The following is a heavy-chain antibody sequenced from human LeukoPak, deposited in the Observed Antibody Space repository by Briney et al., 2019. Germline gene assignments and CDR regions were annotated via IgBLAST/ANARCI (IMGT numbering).Heavy chain of an antibody. V-gene: IGHV3-21*01. J-gene: IGHJ4*02. CDR1: GFTFSSYS. Sequence: GGSLRLSCAASGFTFSSYSMNWVRQAPGKGLEWVSSISSSSSYIYYADSVKGRFTISRDNAKNSLYLQMNSLRAEDTAVYYCARVPSSGWYLRSYFDYWGQRTLVTVSS. CDR3: ARVPSSGWYLRSYFDY. CDR2: ISSSSSYI. D-gene: IGHD6-19*01.